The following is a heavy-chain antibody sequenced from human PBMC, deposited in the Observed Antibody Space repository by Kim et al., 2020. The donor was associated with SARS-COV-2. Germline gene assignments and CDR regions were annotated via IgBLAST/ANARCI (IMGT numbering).Heavy chain of an antibody. D-gene: IGHD3-22*01. Sequence: SETLSLTCTVSGGSISSSSYCWSWIRQPPGKGLEWIGSIYYSGVTYYNPSLKSRVTISVDTSKNQFSLKLSSVTAADTAVYYCARAPLITMIVVAQGYYYGMEVRGQGTPVTVSS. V-gene: IGHV4-39*01. CDR1: GGSISSSSYC. CDR2: IYYSGVT. CDR3: ARAPLITMIVVAQGYYYGMEV. J-gene: IGHJ6*02.